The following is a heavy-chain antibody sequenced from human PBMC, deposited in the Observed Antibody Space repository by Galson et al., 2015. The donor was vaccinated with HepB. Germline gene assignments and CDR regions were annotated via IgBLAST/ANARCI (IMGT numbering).Heavy chain of an antibody. Sequence: SLRLSCAASGFALSTYAMSWVRQAPGKGLEWVSALSGNGYKTYYADSVRGRFTISRDNSKNTVYLQMNSLRAEDTAVYYCSRDPFAYSGGHWGQGTLVPVSS. D-gene: IGHD2-15*01. CDR2: LSGNGYKT. CDR1: GFALSTYA. CDR3: SRDPFAYSGGH. V-gene: IGHV3-23*01. J-gene: IGHJ4*02.